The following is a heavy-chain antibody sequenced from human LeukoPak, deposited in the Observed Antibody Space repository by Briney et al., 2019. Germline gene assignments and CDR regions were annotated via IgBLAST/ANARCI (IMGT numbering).Heavy chain of an antibody. V-gene: IGHV1-2*02. CDR1: GYTFTCYY. Sequence: GASVKVSFKASGYTFTCYYMHWVRQAPGQGLEWMGWINPNSGGTNYAQKCQGRVTMTRDTSISTAYMELSRLRSDDTAVYYCARDLALAVAGILDYYYYYGMDVWGQRTRVTVSS. CDR2: INPNSGGT. CDR3: ARDLALAVAGILDYYYYYGMDV. D-gene: IGHD6-19*01. J-gene: IGHJ6*02.